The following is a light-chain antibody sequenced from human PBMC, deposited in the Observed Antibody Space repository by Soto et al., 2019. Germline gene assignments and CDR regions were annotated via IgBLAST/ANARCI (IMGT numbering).Light chain of an antibody. CDR1: QSVSS. CDR3: QYYDNWRLS. J-gene: IGKJ4*01. V-gene: IGKV3-15*01. CDR2: GAS. Sequence: EIVMTQSPATLSVSPGDRGTLSCRASQSVSSIAWYQQKPGQPPRLLIYGASRRATNIPARFSGGGSDTEFTLTISTLQSEDFAVYYCQYYDNWRLSFGGGTTVEIK.